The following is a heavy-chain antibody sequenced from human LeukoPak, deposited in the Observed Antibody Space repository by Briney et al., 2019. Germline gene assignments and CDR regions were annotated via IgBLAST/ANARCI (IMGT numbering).Heavy chain of an antibody. CDR2: VSRTSRTI. Sequence: PGGSLRLSCAASGFTFSSYNMDWVRQAPGKGLVWVSYVSRTSRTIYYADSVRGRFTISRDNAKNSLYLQMNSLRDEDTAVYYCARDGGRGYGMDVWGQGTTVTVSS. J-gene: IGHJ6*02. V-gene: IGHV3-48*02. D-gene: IGHD3-10*01. CDR3: ARDGGRGYGMDV. CDR1: GFTFSSYN.